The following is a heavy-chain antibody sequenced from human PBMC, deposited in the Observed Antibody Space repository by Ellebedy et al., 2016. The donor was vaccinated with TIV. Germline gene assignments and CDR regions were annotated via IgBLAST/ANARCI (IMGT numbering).Heavy chain of an antibody. D-gene: IGHD4-17*01. Sequence: AASVKVSCKASGYSFSTYGFSWVRQAPGQGLEWMGSISAYNGNTNYAQNLQGRVTMSTDTSTNTAYMELRSLRSDDTAVYYCARGTTVTTLGDYWGQGTLVIVSS. CDR3: ARGTTVTTLGDY. J-gene: IGHJ4*02. V-gene: IGHV1-18*01. CDR1: GYSFSTYG. CDR2: ISAYNGNT.